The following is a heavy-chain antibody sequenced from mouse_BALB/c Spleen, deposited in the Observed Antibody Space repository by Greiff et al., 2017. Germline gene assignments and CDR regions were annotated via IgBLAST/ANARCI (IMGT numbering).Heavy chain of an antibody. J-gene: IGHJ1*01. CDR1: GYTFTSYY. CDR3: ARRGGPLLWYFDV. Sequence: QVQLQQSGAELVKPGASVKLSCKASGYTFTSYYMYWVKQRPGQGLEWIGEINPSNGGTNFNEKFKSKATLTVDKSSSTAYMQLSSLTSEDSAVYYCARRGGPLLWYFDVWGAGTTVTVSS. D-gene: IGHD2-10*01. CDR2: INPSNGGT. V-gene: IGHV1S81*02.